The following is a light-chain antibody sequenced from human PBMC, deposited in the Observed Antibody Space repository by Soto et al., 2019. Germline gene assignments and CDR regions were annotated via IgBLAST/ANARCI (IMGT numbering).Light chain of an antibody. J-gene: IGLJ2*01. CDR1: SGSIASNY. V-gene: IGLV6-57*04. Sequence: NFMLTQPHSVSESPGKTVTISCTRSSGSIASNYVQWYQQRPGSAPTTVIYEDNQRPSGVPDRFSGSIDSSSNSASLTISGLKTDDEADYYCQSYDSSNVVFGGGTKLTGL. CDR2: EDN. CDR3: QSYDSSNVV.